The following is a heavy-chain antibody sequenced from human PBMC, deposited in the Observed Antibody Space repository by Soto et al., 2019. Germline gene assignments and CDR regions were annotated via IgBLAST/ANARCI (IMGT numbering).Heavy chain of an antibody. CDR2: ISGSGGST. CDR3: AKDSLLGGILTGYYYNWFDP. CDR1: GFTFSSYA. J-gene: IGHJ5*02. V-gene: IGHV3-23*01. D-gene: IGHD3-9*01. Sequence: EVQLLESGGGLVQPGGSLRLSCAASGFTFSSYAMSWVRQAPGKGLEWVSAISGSGGSTYYADSVKGRFTISRDNSKTTLYLQMNSLRAEDTAVYYCAKDSLLGGILTGYYYNWFDPWGQGTLVTVSS.